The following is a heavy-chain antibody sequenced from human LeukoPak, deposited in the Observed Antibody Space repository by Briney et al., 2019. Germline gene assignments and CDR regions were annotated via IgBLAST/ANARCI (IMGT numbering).Heavy chain of an antibody. D-gene: IGHD3-10*01. V-gene: IGHV4-30-4*01. CDR3: ARDVPGVVRGVIEFDY. CDR2: IYYSGST. CDR1: GGSISSGDYY. Sequence: KPSETLSLTCTVSGGSISSGDYYWSWIRQPPGKGLEWIGYIYYSGSTYYNPSLKSRVTISVDTSKNQFSLKLSSVTAADTAVYYCARDVPGVVRGVIEFDYWGQGTLVTVSS. J-gene: IGHJ4*02.